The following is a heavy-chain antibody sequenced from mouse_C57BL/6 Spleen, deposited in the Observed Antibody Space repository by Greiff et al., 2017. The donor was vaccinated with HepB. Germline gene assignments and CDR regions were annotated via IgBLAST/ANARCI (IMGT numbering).Heavy chain of an antibody. CDR3: ARSYDGYH. CDR2: INPNNGGT. Sequence: EVQLHQSGPELVKPGASVKISCKASGYTFTDYYMNWVKQSHGKSLEWIGDINPNNGGTSYNQKFKGKATLTVDKSSSTAYMELRSLTSEDSAVYYCARSYDGYHWGQGTTLTVSS. CDR1: GYTFTDYY. V-gene: IGHV1-26*01. J-gene: IGHJ2*01. D-gene: IGHD2-3*01.